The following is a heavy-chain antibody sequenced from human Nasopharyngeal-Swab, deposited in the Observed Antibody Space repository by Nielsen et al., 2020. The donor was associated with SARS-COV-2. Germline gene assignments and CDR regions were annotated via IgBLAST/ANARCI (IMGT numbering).Heavy chain of an antibody. V-gene: IGHV5-51*01. CDR2: IYPGDSDT. D-gene: IGHD2-15*01. CDR3: ATTYCSAYTCYSFDN. J-gene: IGHJ4*02. Sequence: GGALRPSCKGVGYTFTNSWIGWSRQMPGKGLEWMGIIYPGDSDTRYSPSFQGQAIIPADKSVNTTYLQWSSLKASDSAIYYCATTYCSAYTCYSFDNWGRGTLVTVSS. CDR1: GYTFTNSW.